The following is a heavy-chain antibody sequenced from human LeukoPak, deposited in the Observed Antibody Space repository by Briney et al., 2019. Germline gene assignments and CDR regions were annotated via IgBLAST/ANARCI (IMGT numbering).Heavy chain of an antibody. CDR2: IYYSGST. CDR3: ARAITMVRGVNWFDP. V-gene: IGHV4-59*01. CDR1: GGSISSYY. Sequence: SETLSLTCTVSGGSISSYYWSWIRQPPGKGLEWIGYIYYSGSTNYNPSLKSRVTISVDTSKNRFSLKLRSVTAADTAVYYCARAITMVRGVNWFDPWGQGTLVTVSS. D-gene: IGHD3-10*01. J-gene: IGHJ5*02.